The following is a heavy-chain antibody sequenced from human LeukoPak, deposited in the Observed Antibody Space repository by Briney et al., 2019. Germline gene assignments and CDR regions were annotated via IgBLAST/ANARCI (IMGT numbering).Heavy chain of an antibody. Sequence: GASVKVSCKASGYTFTTYAINWVRQAPGQGLEWMGWINPNSGGTNYAQKFQGRVTMTRDTSVSTAYMELSRLRSDDTAAYYCATQYYYDSSGYFAPYYWGQGTLVTVSS. CDR3: ATQYYYDSSGYFAPYY. D-gene: IGHD3-22*01. CDR1: GYTFTTYA. J-gene: IGHJ4*02. V-gene: IGHV1-2*02. CDR2: INPNSGGT.